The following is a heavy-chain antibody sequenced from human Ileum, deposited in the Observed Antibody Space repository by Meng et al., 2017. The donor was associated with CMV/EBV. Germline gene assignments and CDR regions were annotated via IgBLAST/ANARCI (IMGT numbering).Heavy chain of an antibody. J-gene: IGHJ4*02. CDR3: AREGSGGDFAY. V-gene: IGHV3-11*01. D-gene: IGHD1-26*01. CDR2: SSSSLTNI. CDR1: GFTFSDSY. Sequence: QVQLGESGGGVVKPGGSLRLSCAASGFTFSDSYMAWIRQAPGTGLEWVSFSSSSLTNIHYADSVKGRFTSSRDNAKNSLYLQMNSLRGEDTAVYYCAREGSGGDFAYWGQGTLVTVSS.